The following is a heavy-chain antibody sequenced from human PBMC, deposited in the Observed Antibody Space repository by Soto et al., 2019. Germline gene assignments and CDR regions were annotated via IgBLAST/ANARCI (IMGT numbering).Heavy chain of an antibody. D-gene: IGHD3-10*01. V-gene: IGHV1-69*02. CDR2: IIPMLGMS. CDR3: ATNYGSGSTHFDN. Sequence: QVQLVQSGAEVKTPGSSVKVSCTASGDTFNFYTLSWVRQAPGQGLEWMGRIIPMLGMSNYAQKFQGRVTMIADKSTRTVYMVLSGLRSEDTALYYCATNYGSGSTHFDNWGQRTLVTVSS. CDR1: GDTFNFYT. J-gene: IGHJ4*02.